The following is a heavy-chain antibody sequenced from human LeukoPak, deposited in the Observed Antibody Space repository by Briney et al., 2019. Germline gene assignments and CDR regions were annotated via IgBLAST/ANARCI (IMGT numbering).Heavy chain of an antibody. CDR3: ARATDNWFDP. CDR2: IYHSGST. V-gene: IGHV4-30-2*01. CDR1: GGSISSGGYY. J-gene: IGHJ5*02. Sequence: SETLSLTCTVSGGSISSGGYYWSWIRQPPGKGLEWIGYIYHSGSTYYNPSLKSRVTISVDRSKNQFSLKLSSVTAADTAVYYCARATDNWFDPWGQGTLVTVSS.